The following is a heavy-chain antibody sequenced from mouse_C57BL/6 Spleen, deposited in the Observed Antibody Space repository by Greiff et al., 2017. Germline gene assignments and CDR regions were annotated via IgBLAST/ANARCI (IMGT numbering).Heavy chain of an antibody. J-gene: IGHJ1*03. V-gene: IGHV1-50*01. CDR1: GYTFTSYW. Sequence: VQLQQPGAELVKPGASVKLSCKASGYTFTSYWMQWVKQRPGQGLEWIGEIDPSDSYTNYNQKFKGKATLTVDTSSSTAYMQLSSLTSEDSAVYYGARMATRATWYFDVWGTGTTVTVSS. CDR2: IDPSDSYT. CDR3: ARMATRATWYFDV. D-gene: IGHD2-3*01.